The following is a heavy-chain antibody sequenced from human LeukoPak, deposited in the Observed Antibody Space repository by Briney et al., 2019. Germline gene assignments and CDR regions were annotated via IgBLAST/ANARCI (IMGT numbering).Heavy chain of an antibody. Sequence: PSETLSLTCTVSGGSISSSSYYWGWIRQPPGKGLEWIGSIYYSGSTHYNPSLKSRVTISVDTSKNQFSLKLNSLTAADAAVYYCARSIMSSVTTFGYWGQGTLVTVSS. D-gene: IGHD4-17*01. V-gene: IGHV4-39*07. CDR1: GGSISSSSYY. CDR3: ARSIMSSVTTFGY. J-gene: IGHJ4*02. CDR2: IYYSGST.